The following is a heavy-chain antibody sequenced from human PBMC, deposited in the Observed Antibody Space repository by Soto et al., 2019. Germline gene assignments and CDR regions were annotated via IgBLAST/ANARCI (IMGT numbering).Heavy chain of an antibody. CDR1: GYTFTGYY. CDR3: ARDPRVRGVTGYYGMDV. CDR2: INPNSGGT. D-gene: IGHD3-10*01. V-gene: IGHV1-2*04. Sequence: ASVKVSCKASGYTFTGYYMHWVRQAPGQGLEWMGWINPNSGGTNYAQKFQGWVTMTRDTSISTAYMELSRLRSDDTAVYYCARDPRVRGVTGYYGMDVWGQGTTVTVSS. J-gene: IGHJ6*02.